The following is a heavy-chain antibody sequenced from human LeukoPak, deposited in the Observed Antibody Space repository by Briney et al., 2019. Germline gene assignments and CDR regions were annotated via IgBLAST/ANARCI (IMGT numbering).Heavy chain of an antibody. J-gene: IGHJ4*02. V-gene: IGHV3-23*01. CDR1: GFTFNSYA. CDR3: ARFVGSDYTGSFDL. CDR2: ISGSGGST. D-gene: IGHD3-10*01. Sequence: GGSLRLSCAVSGFTFNSYAMSWVRQAPGKGLEWVSAISGSGGSTYYADPVKGRFTISRDNSKNTVYLQMNSLRAEDTAVYHCARFVGSDYTGSFDLWGQGTPVTVSS.